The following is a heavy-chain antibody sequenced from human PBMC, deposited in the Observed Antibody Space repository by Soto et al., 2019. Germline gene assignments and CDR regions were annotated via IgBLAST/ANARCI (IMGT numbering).Heavy chain of an antibody. D-gene: IGHD4-17*01. J-gene: IGHJ4*02. CDR1: GFSFSTYS. CDR3: AKWSGYGDA. V-gene: IGHV3-23*01. Sequence: GGSLRLSCAASGFSFSTYSMAWVRQAPGRGPEWVSGLSHGGAYTFYADSVKGRFTISVDISQNTVYLQMNSLRTEDTAVYYCAKWSGYGDAWGQGTLVTVSS. CDR2: LSHGGAYT.